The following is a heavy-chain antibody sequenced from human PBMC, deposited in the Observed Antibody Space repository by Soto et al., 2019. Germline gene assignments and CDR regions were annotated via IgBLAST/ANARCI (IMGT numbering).Heavy chain of an antibody. CDR3: TTLYYYDSSGSLLN. CDR1: GFTFSNAW. V-gene: IGHV3-15*01. CDR2: IKSKSDGGTT. Sequence: EVQLVESGGGLVKPGGSLRLSCAVSGFTFSNAWITWVRQAPGKGLEWVGRIKSKSDGGTTDYGAPVKGRFTISGDDSKNTLYRQMNSLKTEDTAVYYCTTLYYYDSSGSLLNWGQGTLVTVSS. D-gene: IGHD3-22*01. J-gene: IGHJ4*02.